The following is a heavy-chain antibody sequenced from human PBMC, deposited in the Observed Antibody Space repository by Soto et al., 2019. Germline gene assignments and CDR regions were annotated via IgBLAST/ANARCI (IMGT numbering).Heavy chain of an antibody. J-gene: IGHJ6*02. V-gene: IGHV1-18*04. CDR1: GYTFTSYG. CDR2: ISAYNGNT. Sequence: QVQLVQSGAEVKKPGASVKVSCKASGYTFTSYGISWVRQAPGQGLEWMGWISAYNGNTNYAQKLQGRVTMTTDTAASTAYMELRRLSSDGTAVYYCARAGGVSYYDFWRTTDGYYGMDVWGQGTTVTVSS. CDR3: ARAGGVSYYDFWRTTDGYYGMDV. D-gene: IGHD3-3*01.